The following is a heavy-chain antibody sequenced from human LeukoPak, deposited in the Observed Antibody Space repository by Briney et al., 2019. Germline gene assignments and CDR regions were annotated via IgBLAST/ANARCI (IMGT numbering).Heavy chain of an antibody. V-gene: IGHV4-34*01. CDR1: GGSFSGYY. D-gene: IGHD5-24*01. CDR3: VRVAVEKASIKGLDV. CDR2: INHSGST. J-gene: IGHJ3*01. Sequence: SETLSLTCAVYGGSFSGYYWSWIRQPPGKGLEWIGEINHSGSTVYNPSLKSRVTISVDTSKNQFSLRLTSVTAADTAVYYCVRVAVEKASIKGLDVWGRGTMVTVSS.